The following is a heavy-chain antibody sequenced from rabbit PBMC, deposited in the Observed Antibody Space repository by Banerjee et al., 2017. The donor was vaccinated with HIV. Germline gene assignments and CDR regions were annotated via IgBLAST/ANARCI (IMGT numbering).Heavy chain of an antibody. J-gene: IGHJ4*01. CDR3: ARRYISVSYYTGFNL. Sequence: AKGRFTISKTSSTTVTLQMTSLTAADTATYFCARRYISVSYYTGFNLWGPGTLVTVS. D-gene: IGHD8-1*01. V-gene: IGHV1S40*01.